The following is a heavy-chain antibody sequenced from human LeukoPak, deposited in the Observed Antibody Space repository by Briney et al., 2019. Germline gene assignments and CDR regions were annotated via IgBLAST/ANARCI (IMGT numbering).Heavy chain of an antibody. CDR3: VREAAATLFDY. V-gene: IGHV3-30*04. D-gene: IGHD1-26*01. CDR1: EFTFSTYA. J-gene: IGHJ4*02. CDR2: ISYDGSNK. Sequence: GGSLRLSCAASEFTFSTYAMHWVRQAPGRGLEWVAVISYDGSNKYYADSVKGRFTISRDNSRNTLYLQMNSLRAEDTAVYYCVREAAATLFDYWGQGTLVTVSS.